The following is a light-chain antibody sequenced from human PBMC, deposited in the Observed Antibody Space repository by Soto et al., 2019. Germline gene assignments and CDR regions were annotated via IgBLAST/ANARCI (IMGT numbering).Light chain of an antibody. CDR3: CSYAGSTPYV. Sequence: QSALTQPASVSGSPGQSITISCTGTSSDVGSYNLVSWYQQHPGKAPKLMIYEVSKRPSGVSNRFSGSKSGNTASLTISGLQAEDEAGYYCCSYAGSTPYVFGTGTKLTVL. J-gene: IGLJ1*01. CDR2: EVS. V-gene: IGLV2-23*02. CDR1: SSDVGSYNL.